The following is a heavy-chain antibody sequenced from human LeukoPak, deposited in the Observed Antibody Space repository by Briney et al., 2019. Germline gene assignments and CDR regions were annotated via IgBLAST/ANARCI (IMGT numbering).Heavy chain of an antibody. CDR1: GFTLSRYS. J-gene: IGHJ4*02. Sequence: GGSLRLSCAASGFTLSRYSMHWIRQAPGKGLEYVSAISRDGGRTYYANSVKGRFTVSRDNSKNTLYLQMGSLRGEDMAVYYCARVGGDYFDYWGQGTLVTVSS. CDR2: ISRDGGRT. CDR3: ARVGGDYFDY. V-gene: IGHV3-64*01. D-gene: IGHD3-10*01.